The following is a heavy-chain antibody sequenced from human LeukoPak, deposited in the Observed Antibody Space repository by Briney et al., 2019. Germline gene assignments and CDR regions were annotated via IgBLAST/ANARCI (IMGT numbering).Heavy chain of an antibody. CDR3: ARESYGDYGPLDY. Sequence: SQTLSLTCAISGDSVSSNSAAWTWIRQSPSKGLKWLGRTYYRSKWYNDYAVSVKSRITINPDTSKNQFSLQLNSVTPEDTAVYYCARESYGDYGPLDYWGQGTLVTVSS. CDR1: GDSVSSNSAA. D-gene: IGHD4-17*01. CDR2: TYYRSKWYN. V-gene: IGHV6-1*01. J-gene: IGHJ4*02.